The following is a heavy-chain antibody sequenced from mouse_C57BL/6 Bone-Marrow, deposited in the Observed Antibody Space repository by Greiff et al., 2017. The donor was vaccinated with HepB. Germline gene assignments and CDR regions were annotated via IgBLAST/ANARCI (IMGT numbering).Heavy chain of an antibody. CDR2: FHPYNDDT. J-gene: IGHJ1*03. CDR3: ARPGGYDYDHWDLDV. Sequence: VQLQQSGAELVKPGASVKMSCKASGYTFTTYPIEWMKQNHGKSLEWIGNFHPYNDDTKYNEKFKGKATLTLEKSSSTVYLESRRLTSDDSAVYYCARPGGYDYDHWDLDVWGTGTTVTVSS. D-gene: IGHD2-4*01. CDR1: GYTFTTYP. V-gene: IGHV1-47*01.